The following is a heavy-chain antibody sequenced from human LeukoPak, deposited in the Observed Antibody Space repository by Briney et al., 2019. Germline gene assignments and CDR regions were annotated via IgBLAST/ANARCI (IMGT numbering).Heavy chain of an antibody. CDR2: IIPIFGTA. V-gene: IGHV1-69*13. Sequence: ASVKVSCKASGGTFSSYVISWVRQAPGQGLEWMGGIIPIFGTANYAQKFQGRVTITADESTSTAYMELSSLRSEDTAVYYCARGPGVRFLEWLLSDYYMDVWGKGTTVTVSS. D-gene: IGHD3-3*01. CDR1: GGTFSSYV. J-gene: IGHJ6*03. CDR3: ARGPGVRFLEWLLSDYYMDV.